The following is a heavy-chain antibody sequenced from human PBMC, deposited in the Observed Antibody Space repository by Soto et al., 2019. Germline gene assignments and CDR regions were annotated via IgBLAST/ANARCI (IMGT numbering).Heavy chain of an antibody. CDR2: ISAYNGNT. J-gene: IGHJ4*02. D-gene: IGHD6-13*01. CDR1: GYTFTSYG. Sequence: ASVKVSCKASGYTFTSYGISWVRQAPGQGLEWMGWISAYNGNTNYAQKLQGRVTMTTDTSTSPAYLELRSVRSDDTAVYYCRRVRGFSSSWYDWGQGTPVPVSS. V-gene: IGHV1-18*04. CDR3: RRVRGFSSSWYD.